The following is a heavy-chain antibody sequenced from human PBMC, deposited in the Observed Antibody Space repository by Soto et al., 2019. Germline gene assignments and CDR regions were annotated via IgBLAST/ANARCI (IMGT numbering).Heavy chain of an antibody. Sequence: QVQLVQSGAEVKKPGSSVKVSCKASGGTFSSYAISWVRQAPGPGLEWMGGIIPIFGTANYAQKFQGRVTITADESTSTGYRELSSLRSEDTAVYYCATRENRNEGAFDYWGQGTLVTVSS. D-gene: IGHD1-1*01. CDR3: ATRENRNEGAFDY. V-gene: IGHV1-69*01. CDR2: IIPIFGTA. CDR1: GGTFSSYA. J-gene: IGHJ4*02.